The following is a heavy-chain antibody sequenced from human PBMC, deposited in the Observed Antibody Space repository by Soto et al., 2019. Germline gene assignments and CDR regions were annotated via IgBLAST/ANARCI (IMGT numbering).Heavy chain of an antibody. Sequence: SETLSLTCAVSGGSIRSNNWWSWVRQPPGKGLEWIGEIFHSGSTNYNPSLKTRVTISVDKSKNQFSLKLSSVTAADTAVYYCARAGRGYCSGGSCYSGLHGMDVWGQGTTVTVSS. CDR1: GGSIRSNNW. D-gene: IGHD2-15*01. J-gene: IGHJ6*02. CDR3: ARAGRGYCSGGSCYSGLHGMDV. V-gene: IGHV4-4*02. CDR2: IFHSGST.